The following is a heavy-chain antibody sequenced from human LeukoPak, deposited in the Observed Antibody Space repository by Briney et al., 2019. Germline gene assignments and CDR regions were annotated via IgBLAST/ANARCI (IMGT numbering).Heavy chain of an antibody. CDR3: ARDSGYDAFDY. Sequence: GRSLRLSCAASGFTFSSHNMHWVRQTPGKGLEWVAVIWYDGSNKYYADSVKGRFTISRDNSKNTLYLQMNSLRAEDTAVYYCARDSGYDAFDYWGQGTLVTVSS. CDR1: GFTFSSHN. D-gene: IGHD5-12*01. CDR2: IWYDGSNK. J-gene: IGHJ4*02. V-gene: IGHV3-33*01.